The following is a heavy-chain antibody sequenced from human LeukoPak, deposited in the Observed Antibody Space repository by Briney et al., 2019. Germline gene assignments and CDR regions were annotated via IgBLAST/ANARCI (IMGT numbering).Heavy chain of an antibody. Sequence: PSETLSLTCTVSGGSISSRSYYWGWIRQPPGKGREGIGSICHSGSAYYNPSLKSRVTVSVDTSKNQFSLKLTSVTAADTAVYYCARSSGSYGVAWFDPWGQGTLVTVSS. CDR2: ICHSGSA. D-gene: IGHD1-26*01. CDR1: GGSISSRSYY. J-gene: IGHJ5*02. V-gene: IGHV4-39*07. CDR3: ARSSGSYGVAWFDP.